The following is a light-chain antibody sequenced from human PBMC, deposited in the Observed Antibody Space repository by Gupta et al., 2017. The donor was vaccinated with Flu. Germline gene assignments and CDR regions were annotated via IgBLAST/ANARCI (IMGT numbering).Light chain of an antibody. CDR2: GAS. CDR1: QSLSSSF. V-gene: IGKV3-20*01. Sequence: EIVLTQSPGTLSLSPGERATLSCRASQSLSSSFLGWYQQKPGQAPRFVIYGASNRAAGIPDRFSGSGSGTDFTLTISRLEPEDFAVYFCQQYGSSPRTFAQGTTVTIK. CDR3: QQYGSSPRT. J-gene: IGKJ1*01.